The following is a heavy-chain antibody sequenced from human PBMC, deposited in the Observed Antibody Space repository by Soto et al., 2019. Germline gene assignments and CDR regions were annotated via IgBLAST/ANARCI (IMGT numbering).Heavy chain of an antibody. J-gene: IGHJ6*02. CDR3: AKDKAYYDILIDAGGMDV. Sequence: GGSLRLSCAASGFTFSSYGMHWVRQAPGKGLEWVAVISYDGSNKYYADSVKGRFTISRDNSKNTLYLQMNSLRAEDTAVYYCAKDKAYYDILIDAGGMDVWRQGTTVTVSS. CDR2: ISYDGSNK. D-gene: IGHD3-9*01. CDR1: GFTFSSYG. V-gene: IGHV3-30*18.